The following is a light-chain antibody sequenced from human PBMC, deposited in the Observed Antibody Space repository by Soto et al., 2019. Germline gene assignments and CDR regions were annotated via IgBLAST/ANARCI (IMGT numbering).Light chain of an antibody. CDR3: FPYAVRDTFYV. CDR2: DVS. J-gene: IGLJ1*01. V-gene: IGLV2-11*01. CDR1: SNDVGAYNY. Sequence: QSALTQPRSVSGSPGQSVIISCAGTSNDVGAYNYVSWYQQHPGKAPKLVIYDVSKRPSGVPARFSGSKSGNTASLTISGLQADDEADYFCFPYAVRDTFYVFGTWTQLTVL.